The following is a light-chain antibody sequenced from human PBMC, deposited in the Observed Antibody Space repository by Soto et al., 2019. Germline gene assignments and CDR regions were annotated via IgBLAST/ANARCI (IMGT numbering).Light chain of an antibody. Sequence: QSALTQPASVSGSPGQSITSSCTGTSSDIGGYNYVSWYQQHPGKAPKLMIYAVTNRPSGVSNRFSGSKSGNTASLTISGLKAEDEADYYCSSYTSSNTLVFGGGTKLTVL. CDR2: AVT. CDR3: SSYTSSNTLV. CDR1: SSDIGGYNY. V-gene: IGLV2-14*03. J-gene: IGLJ2*01.